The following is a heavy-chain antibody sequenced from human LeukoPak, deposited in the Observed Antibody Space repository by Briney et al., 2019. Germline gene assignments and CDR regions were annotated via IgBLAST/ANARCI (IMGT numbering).Heavy chain of an antibody. J-gene: IGHJ3*02. CDR1: GYSFTNYW. CDR3: ARDYYDSSGSDAFDI. D-gene: IGHD3-22*01. CDR2: IDPSDSYA. Sequence: GESLKISCKGSGYSFTNYWISWVRQMPGKGLEWMGKIDPSDSYANYSPSFQGHVTISADKSITTAYLQWGSLKASDTAMYYCARDYYDSSGSDAFDIWAKGQWSPSIQ. V-gene: IGHV5-10-1*01.